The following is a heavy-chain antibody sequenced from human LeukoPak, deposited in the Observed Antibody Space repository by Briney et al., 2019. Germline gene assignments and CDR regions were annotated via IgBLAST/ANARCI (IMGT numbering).Heavy chain of an antibody. Sequence: GGSLRLSCAASGFTFSSYEMNWVRQAPGKGLEWVSYISSSGSTIYYADSVKGRFTISRDNSKNTLYLQMNSLRAEDTAVYYCAKGTYYYDSSGPPDYFDYWGQGTLVTVSS. J-gene: IGHJ4*02. CDR3: AKGTYYYDSSGPPDYFDY. V-gene: IGHV3-48*03. D-gene: IGHD3-22*01. CDR1: GFTFSSYE. CDR2: ISSSGSTI.